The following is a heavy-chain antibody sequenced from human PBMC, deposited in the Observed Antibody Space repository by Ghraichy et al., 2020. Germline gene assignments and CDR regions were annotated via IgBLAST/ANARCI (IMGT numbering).Heavy chain of an antibody. CDR2: INPNSGGT. V-gene: IGHV1-2*02. D-gene: IGHD3-22*01. CDR1: GLTLTGYY. CDR3: ARAGGGYDSSGYYQYYFDY. Sequence: ASVKVSCKASGLTLTGYYMYWVRQAPGQGLEWMGWINPNSGGTNYAQKFQGRVTMTRDTSISTAYMELSRLRSDDTAVYYCARAGGGYDSSGYYQYYFDYWGQGTLVTVSS. J-gene: IGHJ4*02.